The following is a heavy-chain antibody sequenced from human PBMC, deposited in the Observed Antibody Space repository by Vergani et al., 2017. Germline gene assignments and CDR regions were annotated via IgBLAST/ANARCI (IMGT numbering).Heavy chain of an antibody. CDR3: AVGDCSSTSCYGLVGYYYYYMDV. J-gene: IGHJ6*03. CDR2: IIPIFGTA. CDR1: GYTFSSYA. Sequence: QVLLVQSGAEVKKPGASVKVSCKASGYTFSSYAISWVRQAPGQGLEWMGGIIPIFGTANYAQKFQGRVTITADESTSTAYMELSSLRSEDTAVYYCAVGDCSSTSCYGLVGYYYYYMDVWGKGTTVTVSS. D-gene: IGHD2-2*01. V-gene: IGHV1-69*01.